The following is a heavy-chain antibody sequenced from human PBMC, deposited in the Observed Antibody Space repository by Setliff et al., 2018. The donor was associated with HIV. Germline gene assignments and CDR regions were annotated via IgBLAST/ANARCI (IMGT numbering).Heavy chain of an antibody. J-gene: IGHJ4*02. CDR1: GYTFTDYF. CDR3: ARNYGADSNYFDY. Sequence: ASVKVSCKASGYTFTDYFIHWVRQAPGQGLEWMGRINPSRHNTIYAPRYQGRVTMTRDASISTAYMELGGLRSDDTAVYYCARNYGADSNYFDYWGQGTLVTVSS. D-gene: IGHD4-17*01. V-gene: IGHV1-2*06. CDR2: INPSRHNT.